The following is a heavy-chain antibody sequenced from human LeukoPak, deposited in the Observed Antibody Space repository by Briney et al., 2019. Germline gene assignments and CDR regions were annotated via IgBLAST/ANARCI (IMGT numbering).Heavy chain of an antibody. J-gene: IGHJ4*02. CDR3: ARERYCSSTSCHKHYFDY. Sequence: ASVKVSCKASGYTFTSYGISWVRQAPGQGLEWMGWISACNGNTNYAQKLQGRVTMTTDTSTSTAYMELRSLRSDDTAVYYCARERYCSSTSCHKHYFDYWGQGTLVTVSS. CDR1: GYTFTSYG. CDR2: ISACNGNT. D-gene: IGHD2-2*01. V-gene: IGHV1-18*01.